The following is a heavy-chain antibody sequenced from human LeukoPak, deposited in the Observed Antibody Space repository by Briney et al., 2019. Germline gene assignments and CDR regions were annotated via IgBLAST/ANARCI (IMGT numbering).Heavy chain of an antibody. Sequence: SETRSLTCTVSGGSISSSSYYWGWIRQPPGKGLEWIGSIYYSGSTYYNPSLKSRVTISVDTSKNQFSLKLNSVTAADTAVYYCAREGYDSSGYYFDYWGQGTLVTVSS. V-gene: IGHV4-39*07. CDR2: IYYSGST. CDR3: AREGYDSSGYYFDY. D-gene: IGHD3-22*01. J-gene: IGHJ4*02. CDR1: GGSISSSSYY.